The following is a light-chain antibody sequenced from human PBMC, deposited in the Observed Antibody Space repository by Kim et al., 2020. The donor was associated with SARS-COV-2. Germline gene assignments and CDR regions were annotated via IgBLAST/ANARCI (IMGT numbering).Light chain of an antibody. J-gene: IGLJ2*01. CDR2: QDT. CDR1: KLGEKY. V-gene: IGLV3-1*01. Sequence: VSPGQTASISCSGEKLGEKYACWYQRKPGQSPVLVIYQDTKRPPGIPERFSGSNSGNTATLTISGTQALDEADYFCQAWDSNIVVFGGGTQLTVL. CDR3: QAWDSNIVV.